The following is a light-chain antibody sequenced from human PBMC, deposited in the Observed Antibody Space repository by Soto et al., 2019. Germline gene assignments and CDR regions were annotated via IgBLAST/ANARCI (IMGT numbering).Light chain of an antibody. J-gene: IGKJ2*01. Sequence: DIQMTQSPSPLSASVGDRVTITCQASQDISNYLNWYQQKPGKAPRLLIYDASNLKTGVPSRFSGTGSGTDFTFTISGLQPEDIATYYCQQYDKLPYTFGQGTKLEIK. CDR3: QQYDKLPYT. CDR1: QDISNY. CDR2: DAS. V-gene: IGKV1-33*01.